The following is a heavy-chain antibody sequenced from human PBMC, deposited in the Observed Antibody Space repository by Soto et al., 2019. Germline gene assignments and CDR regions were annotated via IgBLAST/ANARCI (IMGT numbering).Heavy chain of an antibody. CDR3: VKQGFGGLHAVAAV. Sequence: ISKNQGKGLEWIGYIYYIGSTYYNPSLKSRVTISVDTSTKQFSLKLSSVTAADTAVYYCVKQGFGGLHAVAAVWGQGTTVLVSS. D-gene: IGHD3-10*01. J-gene: IGHJ6*02. V-gene: IGHV4-30-4*06. CDR2: IYYIGST.